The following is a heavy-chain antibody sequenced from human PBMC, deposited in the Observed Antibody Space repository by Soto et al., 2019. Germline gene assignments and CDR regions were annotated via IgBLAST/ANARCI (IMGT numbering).Heavy chain of an antibody. V-gene: IGHV1-18*01. CDR3: ARGGGSRSFDI. D-gene: IGHD3-16*01. CDR2: SSAYNGNT. Sequence: QVQLVQSGAEVKKPGASVKVSCKASGYTFTSYGISWVRQAPGQGLEWMGWSSAYNGNTNYEQKLQDRVTMTTDTAKSTAYKKLSTLRSHDTAGYYCARGGGSRSFDIWGQGTMVTVAS. CDR1: GYTFTSYG. J-gene: IGHJ3*02.